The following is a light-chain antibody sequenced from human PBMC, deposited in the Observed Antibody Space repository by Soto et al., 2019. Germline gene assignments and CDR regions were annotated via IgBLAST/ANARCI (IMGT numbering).Light chain of an antibody. CDR2: KAS. CDR3: QQYNTYWT. CDR1: QTISSW. J-gene: IGKJ1*01. V-gene: IGKV1-5*03. Sequence: DIQMTQSPSTLSGSVGDRVTITCRASQTISSWLAWYQQKPGKAPKLLIYKASTLKSGVPSRFSGSGSGTEFTLTISSLQPADFASYYCQQYNTYWTFGQGTKVDI.